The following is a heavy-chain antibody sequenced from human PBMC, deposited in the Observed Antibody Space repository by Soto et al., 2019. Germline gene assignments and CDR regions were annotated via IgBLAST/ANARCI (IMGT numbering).Heavy chain of an antibody. CDR1: GFTFSSYA. J-gene: IGHJ6*02. Sequence: ESGGGVVQPGRSLRLSCAASGFTFSSYAMHWVRQAPGKGLEWVAVISYDGSNKYYADSVKGRFTISRDNSKNTLYLQMNSLRAEDTAVYYCARDPEQQLYGMDVWGQGTTVTVSS. CDR3: ARDPEQQLYGMDV. D-gene: IGHD6-13*01. V-gene: IGHV3-30-3*01. CDR2: ISYDGSNK.